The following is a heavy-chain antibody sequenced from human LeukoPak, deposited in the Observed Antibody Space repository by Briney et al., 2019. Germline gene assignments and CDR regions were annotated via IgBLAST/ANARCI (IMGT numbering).Heavy chain of an antibody. CDR2: LWPDASNT. CDR1: GFRLSSNG. V-gene: IGHV3-33*01. D-gene: IGHD7-27*01. CDR3: AREDWGTTGHSFGY. Sequence: GGSLRLSCVASGFRLSSNGMHWVRQAPGKGLELVAVLWPDASNTSYADSVKGRFTISRDLSKNTLYLQMTSLRVEDTAVYYCAREDWGTTGHSFGYWGQGTLVTVSS. J-gene: IGHJ4*02.